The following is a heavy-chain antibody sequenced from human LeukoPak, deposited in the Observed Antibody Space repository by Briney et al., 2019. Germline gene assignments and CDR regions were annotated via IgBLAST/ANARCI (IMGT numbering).Heavy chain of an antibody. Sequence: GGSLRLSCAASGFTFSSYVMSWVRQAPGKGLEWVSTISDDAGGTFYADSVKGRFTISRDNSKNTLYLQMNSLRAEDTAVYYCAPQGYCTSTSCVMAYWGQGTLVTVSS. D-gene: IGHD2-2*01. CDR2: ISDDAGGT. V-gene: IGHV3-23*01. CDR1: GFTFSSYV. J-gene: IGHJ4*02. CDR3: APQGYCTSTSCVMAY.